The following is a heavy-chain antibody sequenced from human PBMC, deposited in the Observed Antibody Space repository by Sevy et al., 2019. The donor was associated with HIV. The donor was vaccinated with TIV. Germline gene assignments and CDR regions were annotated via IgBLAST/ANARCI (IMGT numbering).Heavy chain of an antibody. CDR3: TRETGRFDY. V-gene: IGHV3-49*04. Sequence: GGSLRLSCTASGFTFGDYAMSWVRQAPGKGLEWVGFIRSKAYGGTTEYAASVKGRFTISRDDSKSIADLQMNSLKTEDTAVNYCTRETGRFDYWGQGTLVTVSS. CDR2: IRSKAYGGTT. J-gene: IGHJ4*02. D-gene: IGHD1-26*01. CDR1: GFTFGDYA.